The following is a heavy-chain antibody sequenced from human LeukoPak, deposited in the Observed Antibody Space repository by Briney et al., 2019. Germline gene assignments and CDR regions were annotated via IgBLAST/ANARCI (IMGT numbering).Heavy chain of an antibody. CDR2: INPNSGGT. CDR1: GDTFTAYF. CDR3: ARGMDYYYMDV. Sequence: GASVKVSCKASGDTFTAYFMHWVRQAPGQGLEWMGRINPNSGGTNYAQKFQGRVTMTRDTSINTAYMELSRLRSDDTAVYYCARGMDYYYMDVWGKGTTVTVSS. J-gene: IGHJ6*03. V-gene: IGHV1-2*06. D-gene: IGHD2-8*01.